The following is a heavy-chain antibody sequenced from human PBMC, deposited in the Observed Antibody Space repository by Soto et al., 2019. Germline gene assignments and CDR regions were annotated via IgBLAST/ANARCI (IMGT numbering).Heavy chain of an antibody. D-gene: IGHD3-10*01. Sequence: SVTLCLTCTVSGGSISSYYCCWIIPPPETQLEPLRYIYYSGSTNYNPSLKSRVTISVDTSKNQFSLKLSSVTAADTAVYYCARAGDVVLIWFGRYGMDVWGQGTTVTVSS. CDR3: ARAGDVVLIWFGRYGMDV. J-gene: IGHJ6*02. V-gene: IGHV4-59*01. CDR1: GGSISSYY. CDR2: IYYSGST.